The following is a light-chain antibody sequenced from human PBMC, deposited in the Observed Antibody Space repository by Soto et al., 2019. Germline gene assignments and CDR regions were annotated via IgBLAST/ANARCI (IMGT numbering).Light chain of an antibody. J-gene: IGKJ5*01. CDR1: QSVGSL. Sequence: EIVLTQSPATLAVSPGECATLSGRASQSVGSLLAWYQQKPGQAPRLLIYRASTRAAGLPDRFSGSGSETDFTLTISSLQSEDFAVYYCQQYNKWPITFGQGTRLEIK. V-gene: IGKV3-15*01. CDR3: QQYNKWPIT. CDR2: RAS.